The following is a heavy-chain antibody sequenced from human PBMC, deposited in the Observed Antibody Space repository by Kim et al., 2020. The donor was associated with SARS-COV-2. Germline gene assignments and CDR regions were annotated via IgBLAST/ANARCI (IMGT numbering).Heavy chain of an antibody. J-gene: IGHJ4*02. D-gene: IGHD7-27*01. Sequence: YADSVKSRFTISRDKAKNTLYLQMISLRAEDTAVYYCARDPYGGNWGFDYWGQGTLVTVSS. CDR3: ARDPYGGNWGFDY. V-gene: IGHV3-74*01.